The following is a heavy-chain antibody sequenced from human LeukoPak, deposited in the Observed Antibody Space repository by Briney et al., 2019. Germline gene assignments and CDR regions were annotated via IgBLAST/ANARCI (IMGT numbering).Heavy chain of an antibody. J-gene: IGHJ4*02. Sequence: GGSLRLSCAASGFTFSTYGMHWVRQAPGRGLEWVAFIRYDGSKQYYVDSVKGRFTISRDSSKNTLYLQMNSLRPEDTAVYYCAKGYGFGTDHWGQGTLVTVSS. D-gene: IGHD3-3*01. V-gene: IGHV3-30*02. CDR3: AKGYGFGTDH. CDR1: GFTFSTYG. CDR2: IRYDGSKQ.